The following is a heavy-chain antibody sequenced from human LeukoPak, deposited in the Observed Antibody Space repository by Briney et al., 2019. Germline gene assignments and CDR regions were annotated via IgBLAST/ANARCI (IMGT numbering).Heavy chain of an antibody. D-gene: IGHD2-2*01. V-gene: IGHV3-30-3*01. CDR2: ISYDGSNK. CDR1: GFTFSSYA. J-gene: IGHJ4*02. CDR3: ARDHFRYCSSTSCSHIFDY. Sequence: GRSLRLSCAASGFTFSSYAMHWVRQAPGKGLEWVAVISYDGSNKYYADSVKGRFTISRDNSKNTLYLQMNSLRAEDTAVYYCARDHFRYCSSTSCSHIFDYWGQGTLVTVSS.